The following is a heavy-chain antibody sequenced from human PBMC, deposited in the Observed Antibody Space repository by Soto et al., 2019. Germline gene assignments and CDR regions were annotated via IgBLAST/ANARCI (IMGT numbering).Heavy chain of an antibody. D-gene: IGHD3-22*01. V-gene: IGHV1-46*01. Sequence: ASVKVSCKASGSTFTSYYMHWVRQAPGQGLEWMGIINPSGGRTSYAQKFQGRVTMTRDTSTSTVYMELSSLRSEYTAVYYCARDGVKNYYDSSCYYGYHAFDIWGQGTTVTVSS. CDR1: GSTFTSYY. J-gene: IGHJ3*02. CDR2: INPSGGRT. CDR3: ARDGVKNYYDSSCYYGYHAFDI.